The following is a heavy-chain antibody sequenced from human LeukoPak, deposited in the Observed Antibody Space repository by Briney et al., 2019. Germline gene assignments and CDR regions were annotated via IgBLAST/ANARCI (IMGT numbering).Heavy chain of an antibody. D-gene: IGHD1-26*01. V-gene: IGHV1-2*06. J-gene: IGHJ3*02. CDR3: ARVWGIVGASDAFDI. CDR2: INPNSGGT. CDR1: GYTFTGYY. Sequence: ASVKVSCKASGYTFTGYYMHWVRQAPGQGLEWIGRINPNSGGTNYAQKFQGRVTMTRDTSISTAYMELSRLRSDDTAVYYCARVWGIVGASDAFDIWGQGTMVTVSS.